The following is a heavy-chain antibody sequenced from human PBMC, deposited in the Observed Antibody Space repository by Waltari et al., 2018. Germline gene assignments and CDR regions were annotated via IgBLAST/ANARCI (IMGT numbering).Heavy chain of an antibody. CDR2: SWYDGTNK. V-gene: IGHV3-33*01. D-gene: IGHD5-12*01. CDR1: GFTLSKHG. CDR3: AREVGWLQGGVYFRAMDI. Sequence: QGQLVESGGGVVQPGGSLRLSCTASGFTLSKHGMQWVRQAPGRGVEWVAASWYDGTNKNHANSVRGRFAISRDNSRNTLFLQMDNLRPEDTAVYYCAREVGWLQGGVYFRAMDIWGQGTRVTVSS. J-gene: IGHJ6*02.